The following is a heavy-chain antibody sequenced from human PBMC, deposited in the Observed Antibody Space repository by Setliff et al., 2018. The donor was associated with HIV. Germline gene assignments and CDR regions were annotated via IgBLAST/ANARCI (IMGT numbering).Heavy chain of an antibody. J-gene: IGHJ4*02. CDR1: GYTFSSYD. D-gene: IGHD6-19*01. CDR3: VRGDGSGWQRVFDY. V-gene: IGHV1-8*02. Sequence: ASVKVSCKASGYTFSSYDINWVRQATGQGLEWMGWMNPKTGNTGYAQKFQGRVSMTKNTSISTAYMELSSLRSEDTAVYYCVRGDGSGWQRVFDYWGRGTLVTVSS. CDR2: MNPKTGNT.